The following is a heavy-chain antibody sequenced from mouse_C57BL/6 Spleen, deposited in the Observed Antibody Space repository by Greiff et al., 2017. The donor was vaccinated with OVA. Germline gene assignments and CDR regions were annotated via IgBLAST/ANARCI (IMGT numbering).Heavy chain of an antibody. CDR3: ALDSSGYFAY. CDR1: GYTFTSYG. V-gene: IGHV1-81*01. J-gene: IGHJ3*01. CDR2: IYPRSGNT. D-gene: IGHD3-2*02. Sequence: VQLQESGAELARPGASVKLSCKASGYTFTSYGISWVKQRTGQGLEWIGEIYPRSGNTYYNEKFKGKATLTADKSSSTAYMELRSLTSEDSAVYFCALDSSGYFAYWGQGTLVTVSA.